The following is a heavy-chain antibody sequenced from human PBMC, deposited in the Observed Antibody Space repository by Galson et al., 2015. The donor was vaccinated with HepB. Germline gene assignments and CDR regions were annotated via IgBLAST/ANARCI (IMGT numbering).Heavy chain of an antibody. D-gene: IGHD3-22*01. Sequence: SLRLSCAASGFTFSSYSMNWVRQAPGKGLEWVSYISSSSSTIYYADSVKGRFTISRDNAKNSLYLQMNSLRAEDTAVYYCARVALDSSGSFDYWGQGTLVTVSS. CDR3: ARVALDSSGSFDY. J-gene: IGHJ4*02. V-gene: IGHV3-48*04. CDR1: GFTFSSYS. CDR2: ISSSSSTI.